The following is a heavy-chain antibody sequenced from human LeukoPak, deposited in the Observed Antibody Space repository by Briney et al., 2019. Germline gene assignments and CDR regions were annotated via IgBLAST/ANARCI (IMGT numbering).Heavy chain of an antibody. CDR3: AKQLGYCSDGSCYFPY. CDR1: GYNFSPYW. V-gene: IGHV3-7*03. CDR2: ISNGGYAT. Sequence: PGGSLRLSCVASGYNFSPYWMSWVRQTPGKGLEWVASISNGGYATYYVDSVRGRFTISRDNSKSTLCLQMNSLRAEDTAVYYCAKQLGYCSDGSCYFPYWGQGTLVTVSS. D-gene: IGHD2-15*01. J-gene: IGHJ4*02.